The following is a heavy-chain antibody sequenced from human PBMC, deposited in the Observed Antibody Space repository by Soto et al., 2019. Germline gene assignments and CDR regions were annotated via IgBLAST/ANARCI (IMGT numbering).Heavy chain of an antibody. D-gene: IGHD3-3*01. V-gene: IGHV5-51*01. CDR2: IYPGDSDT. CDR3: ARGTYYDFWSGFRSTKDYYYYGMDV. Sequence: LKMSSKGSGYSFNGYWIGWVRQMPGTGLEWMGIIYPGDSDTRYSPSFQCQVTISADKSISTAYLQMNSLRAEDTAVYYCARGTYYDFWSGFRSTKDYYYYGMDVWGQGTTVTVS. CDR1: GYSFNGYW. J-gene: IGHJ6*02.